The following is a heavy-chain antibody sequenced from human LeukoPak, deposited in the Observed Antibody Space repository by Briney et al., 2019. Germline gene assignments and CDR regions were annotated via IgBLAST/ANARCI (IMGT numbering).Heavy chain of an antibody. Sequence: PSETLSLTCTVSGGSISNYYWSWIRQPPGKGPEWIGYIYYSGSTNYNPSLKSRVTISVDTSKNQFSLKLSSVTAADTAVYYCARDPKYYYDSSGYYYQDAFDIWGQGTMVTVSS. CDR3: ARDPKYYYDSSGYYYQDAFDI. V-gene: IGHV4-59*01. D-gene: IGHD3-22*01. CDR2: IYYSGST. J-gene: IGHJ3*02. CDR1: GGSISNYY.